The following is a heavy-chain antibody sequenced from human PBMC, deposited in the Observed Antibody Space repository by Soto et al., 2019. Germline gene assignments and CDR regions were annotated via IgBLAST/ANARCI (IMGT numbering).Heavy chain of an antibody. Sequence: PGGSLRLSCAASGFTFSSYGMHWVRQAPGKGLEWVAVISYDGSNKYYIDSVRGRFTISRDNSKNTLYLQMNSLRAEDTAVYYCAKDSHYMLIIKQYSHYYGMDVWGQGTTVTVSS. D-gene: IGHD3-16*01. CDR1: GFTFSSYG. J-gene: IGHJ6*02. CDR2: ISYDGSNK. V-gene: IGHV3-30*18. CDR3: AKDSHYMLIIKQYSHYYGMDV.